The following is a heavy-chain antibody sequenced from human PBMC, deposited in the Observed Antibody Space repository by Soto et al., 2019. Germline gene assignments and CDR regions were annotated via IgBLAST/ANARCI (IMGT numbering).Heavy chain of an antibody. J-gene: IGHJ4*02. CDR1: GISFGDYA. Sequence: QPGGSLRLSCVVSGISFGDYAMHWVRQVPGKGLEWVSGINWDSGDLGYADSVKGRFTISRDNAKNSLYLQMNSLKTEDTALYYCAKDTAPGFYDANGHLDYWGQGTPVTVSS. V-gene: IGHV3-9*01. CDR3: AKDTAPGFYDANGHLDY. D-gene: IGHD2-8*01. CDR2: INWDSGDL.